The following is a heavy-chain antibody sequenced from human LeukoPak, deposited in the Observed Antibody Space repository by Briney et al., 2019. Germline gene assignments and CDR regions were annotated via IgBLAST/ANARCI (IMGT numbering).Heavy chain of an antibody. J-gene: IGHJ5*01. Sequence: SDTLSLTCTVSAGSFISSSHHWGWIRQSPGKGLEWIGSVYYGRTTYYNPSLDGRVTVSLDTSANQFPLQLNSVTAADTAVYYCVRHDGRGGATMGAFDSWGQGSLVTVSS. CDR3: VRHDGRGGATMGAFDS. CDR2: VYYGRTT. V-gene: IGHV4-39*01. D-gene: IGHD5-12*01. CDR1: AGSFISSSHH.